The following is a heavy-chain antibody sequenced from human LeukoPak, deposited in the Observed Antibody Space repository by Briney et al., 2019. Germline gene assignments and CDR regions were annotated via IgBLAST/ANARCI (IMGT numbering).Heavy chain of an antibody. CDR2: VYYSGST. V-gene: IGHV4-61*05. CDR3: ARSGYRYGADALDI. Sequence: PSETLSLTCTVSSGSISTSNYYWGWVRQPPGKGLEWIGYVYYSGSTNYNPSLKSRVIISVDTSKKQFSLKLSSVTAADTAVYYCARSGYRYGADALDIWGQGTMVTVSS. D-gene: IGHD5-18*01. CDR1: SGSISTSNYY. J-gene: IGHJ3*02.